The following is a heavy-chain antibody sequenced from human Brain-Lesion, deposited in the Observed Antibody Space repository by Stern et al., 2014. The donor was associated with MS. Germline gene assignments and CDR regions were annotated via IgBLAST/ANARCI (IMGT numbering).Heavy chain of an antibody. J-gene: IGHJ5*02. CDR2: VYFGGPT. CDR1: GDSISSGGFS. CDR3: ARGDYNILTGFYGENNWFDP. Sequence: QVQLVQSGSGLVKPSQTLSLTCTVSGDSISSGGFSWSWIRQPPGKGLEWIASVYFGGPTFYGPSLKSRVTISVDRSKTQFSLKLTSVTAADTAVYYCARGDYNILTGFYGENNWFDPWGQGILVTVSS. D-gene: IGHD3-9*01. V-gene: IGHV4-30-2*01.